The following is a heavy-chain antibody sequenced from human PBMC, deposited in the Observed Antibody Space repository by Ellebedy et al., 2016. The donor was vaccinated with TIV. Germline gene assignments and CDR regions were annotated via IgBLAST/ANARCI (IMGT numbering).Heavy chain of an antibody. Sequence: PGGSLRLSCAASGFTFSNYGMHWVRRAPGKGLEWMAVVSYEGSVQYYRDSVNGRFTISRDNSKNTLYLQMTSLRTEDTAVYYCAKERHPRHPRWMGPTYFDYWGQGTLVAVSS. CDR3: AKERHPRHPRWMGPTYFDY. CDR2: VSYEGSVQ. J-gene: IGHJ4*02. D-gene: IGHD4-23*01. V-gene: IGHV3-30*18. CDR1: GFTFSNYG.